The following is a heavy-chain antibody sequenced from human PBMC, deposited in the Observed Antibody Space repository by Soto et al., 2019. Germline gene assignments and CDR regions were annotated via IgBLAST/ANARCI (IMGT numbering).Heavy chain of an antibody. D-gene: IGHD6-13*01. CDR2: ISSNGVGT. CDR1: GFTFSNYA. Sequence: GGSLRLSCAASGFTFSNYAMDWVRQAPGKVLEYVSGISSNGVGTYYANSVKDRFTISRDNSKNTLYLQMGSLRAEDMALYYCARRGYGSRWPNVYMDVWGKGTTVTVSS. CDR3: ARRGYGSRWPNVYMDV. V-gene: IGHV3-64*01. J-gene: IGHJ6*03.